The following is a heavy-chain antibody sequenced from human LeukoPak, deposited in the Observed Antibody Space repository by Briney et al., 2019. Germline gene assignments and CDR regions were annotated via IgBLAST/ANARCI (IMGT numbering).Heavy chain of an antibody. J-gene: IGHJ5*02. D-gene: IGHD2-2*01. V-gene: IGHV3-11*01. CDR3: ARGVTVVVVPAALWFDP. Sequence: PGGSLRLSCAASGFTFSDYYMSWLRQAPGKGLEWVSYISSSGSTIYYADSVKGRFTISRDNAKNSLYLQMNSLRAEDTAVYYCARGVTVVVVPAALWFDPWGQGTLVTVSP. CDR2: ISSSGSTI. CDR1: GFTFSDYY.